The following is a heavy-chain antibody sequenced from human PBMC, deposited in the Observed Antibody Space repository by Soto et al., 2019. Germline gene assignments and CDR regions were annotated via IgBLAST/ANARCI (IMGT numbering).Heavy chain of an antibody. Sequence: SETLSLTCAVSGVSISSGGYSWSWIRQPPGKGLEWIGYIYHSGSTYYNPSLKSRVTISVDRSKNQFSLKLSSVTAADTAVYYCARGYCTNGVCSYNWFDPWGQGTLVTVSS. CDR1: GVSISSGGYS. J-gene: IGHJ5*02. CDR2: IYHSGST. V-gene: IGHV4-30-2*01. CDR3: ARGYCTNGVCSYNWFDP. D-gene: IGHD2-8*01.